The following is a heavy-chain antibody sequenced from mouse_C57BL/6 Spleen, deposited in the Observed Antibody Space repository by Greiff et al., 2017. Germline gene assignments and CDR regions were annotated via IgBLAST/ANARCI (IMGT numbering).Heavy chain of an antibody. CDR1: GYTFTDYE. CDR3: TRPAYSTPIAMDY. J-gene: IGHJ4*01. Sequence: VQLQQPGAELVRPGASVTLSCKASGYTFTDYEMHWVKQTPVHGLEWIGAIDPETGGTAYNQKFKGRAILTADKSSSTAYMELRSLTSEDSAVYYCTRPAYSTPIAMDYWGQGTSVTVSS. CDR2: IDPETGGT. V-gene: IGHV1-15*01. D-gene: IGHD2-5*01.